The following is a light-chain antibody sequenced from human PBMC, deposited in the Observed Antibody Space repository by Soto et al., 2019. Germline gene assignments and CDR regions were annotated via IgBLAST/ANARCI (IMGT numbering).Light chain of an antibody. J-gene: IGKJ3*01. CDR1: QSVSNDY. V-gene: IGKV3-20*01. Sequence: EVVLTQSPGTLSLSPGERATLSWRASQSVSNDYLAWYQQKPGQAPRLLIHGASSRAIGIPDRFSGGGSGTDFTLTISRLEPEDFAVYYCQHYGISVPITFGPGTKVDL. CDR2: GAS. CDR3: QHYGISVPIT.